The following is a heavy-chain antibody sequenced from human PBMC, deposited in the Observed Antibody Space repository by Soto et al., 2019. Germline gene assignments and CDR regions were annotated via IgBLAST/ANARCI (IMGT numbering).Heavy chain of an antibody. J-gene: IGHJ6*02. CDR2: INSDGTIS. D-gene: IGHD2-21*01. V-gene: IGHV3-74*01. Sequence: ESLRLSCAASRFTFDTYWMNWVRRAPGKGPEWLSGINSDGTISSYADSVKGRFTISRDNARNTLSLQMNSLRADDTAVYYCARLSGDHSAFFSYGMDAWGQGTTVTVSS. CDR3: ARLSGDHSAFFSYGMDA. CDR1: RFTFDTYW.